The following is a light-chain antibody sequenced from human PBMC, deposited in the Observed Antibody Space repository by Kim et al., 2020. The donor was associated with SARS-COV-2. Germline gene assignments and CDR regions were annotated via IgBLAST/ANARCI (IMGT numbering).Light chain of an antibody. CDR3: MQGTHWPYT. CDR1: QGLVYSNGYTY. V-gene: IGKV2-30*01. J-gene: IGKJ2*01. Sequence: DVVMTQSPLSLPVTLGQPASISCRSSQGLVYSNGYTYLNWFQQRPGQSPRRLIYKVSNRDSGVPDRFSGSGSGTDFTLKISRVEAGDVGVYYCMQGTHWPYTFGQGTKLEI. CDR2: KVS.